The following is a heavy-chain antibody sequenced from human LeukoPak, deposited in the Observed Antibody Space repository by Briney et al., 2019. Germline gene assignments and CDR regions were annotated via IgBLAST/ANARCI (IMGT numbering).Heavy chain of an antibody. CDR2: IYYSGST. V-gene: IGHV4-34*01. CDR1: GGSFSGYY. CDR3: ARGQRRYYFDY. Sequence: SETLSLTCAVYGGSFSGYYWSWLRQPPGKGLEWIGSIYYSGSTYYNPSLKSRVTISVDTSKNQFSLKLSSVTAADTAVYYCARGQRRYYFDYWGQGTLVTVSS. J-gene: IGHJ4*02.